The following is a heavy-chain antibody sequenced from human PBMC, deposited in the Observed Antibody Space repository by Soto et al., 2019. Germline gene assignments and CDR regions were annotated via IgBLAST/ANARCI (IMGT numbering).Heavy chain of an antibody. J-gene: IGHJ6*02. V-gene: IGHV2-5*02. Sequence: QITLTESGPTLVKPTQTLTLTCTFSGISLTNSGVGVSWIRQPPGKALEWLAVIYWDDAKHFSPYQKSRLTNTKDTSKYQVVLTMTNMDSVDTATYGRAQMDFDLSGMDVWGQGTTVIVSS. CDR2: IYWDDAK. D-gene: IGHD3-9*01. CDR3: AQMDFDLSGMDV. CDR1: GISLTNSGVG.